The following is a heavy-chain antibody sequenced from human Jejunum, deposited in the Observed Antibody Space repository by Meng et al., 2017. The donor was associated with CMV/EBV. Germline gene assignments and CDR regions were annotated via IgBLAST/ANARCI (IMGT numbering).Heavy chain of an antibody. CDR1: GGSFSSDG. CDR3: ARPTYYFYGMDV. Sequence: CKASGGSFSSDGVSWVRQAPGQGLEWMGGIIPIFDTPNYAQRFQGRVTITTDESTSTAYMELSSLRSEDTAVYYCARPTYYFYGMDVWGQGTTVTVS. J-gene: IGHJ6*02. V-gene: IGHV1-69*05. CDR2: IIPIFDTP.